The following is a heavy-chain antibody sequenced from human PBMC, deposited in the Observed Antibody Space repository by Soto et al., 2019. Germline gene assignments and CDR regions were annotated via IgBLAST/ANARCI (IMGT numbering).Heavy chain of an antibody. CDR3: AKMEGMDPWAYSFDY. J-gene: IGHJ4*02. CDR2: IYGGGNGP. Sequence: EVQVLESGGGLVQPGGSLILSCAATGFTFSDFAMSWVRQAPGKGLEWVSRIYGGGNGPHYADSVKGRVTISRDNSKNTLYLQMNSLRAEDTAVYYCAKMEGMDPWAYSFDYWGQGTLVTVSS. D-gene: IGHD2-2*03. V-gene: IGHV3-23*01. CDR1: GFTFSDFA.